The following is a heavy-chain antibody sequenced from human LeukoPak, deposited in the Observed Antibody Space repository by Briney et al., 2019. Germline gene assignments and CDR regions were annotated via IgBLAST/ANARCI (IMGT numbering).Heavy chain of an antibody. Sequence: ASVKVSCKVSGYTLTELCMHWVRQAPGKGHEWMGGFDPEDDETIYAQEFQDRVTMTEDRSTDTAYMELSSLTSEDTAVYYCAAAPCDDYDFGWFDPWGQGTLVTVSS. D-gene: IGHD3-3*01. CDR3: AAAPCDDYDFGWFDP. V-gene: IGHV1-24*01. CDR2: FDPEDDET. CDR1: GYTLTELC. J-gene: IGHJ5*02.